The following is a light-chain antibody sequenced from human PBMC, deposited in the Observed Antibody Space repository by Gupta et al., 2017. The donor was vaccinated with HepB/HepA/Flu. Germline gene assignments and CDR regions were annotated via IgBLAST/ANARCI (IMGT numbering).Light chain of an antibody. V-gene: IGKV3-20*01. CDR1: QRLSTYS. CDR2: GDS. Sequence: EIVLTQSPATMSLFAGETASLSCRASQRLSTYSLAWYQQRPGQAPRLLTYGDSKRPSGIPDRFPGRGFGSDFSLTIRRLESEDFAVYFCQQYDTSPPSFGGGTRVELK. J-gene: IGKJ4*02. CDR3: QQYDTSPPS.